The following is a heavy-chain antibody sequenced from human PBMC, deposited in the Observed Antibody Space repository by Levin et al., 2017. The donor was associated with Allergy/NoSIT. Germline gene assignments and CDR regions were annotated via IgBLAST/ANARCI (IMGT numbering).Heavy chain of an antibody. D-gene: IGHD6-6*01. Sequence: GGSLSLSCSASGFTFGDYAMSWFRQAPGKGLEWVAFLRSNRHGGTSEYAASVRGRFIISRDDSKSIAYLQMNSLKIEDTAVYYCTRDRAARHWFDPWGQGTLVTVSS. CDR2: LRSNRHGGTS. CDR3: TRDRAARHWFDP. V-gene: IGHV3-49*03. J-gene: IGHJ5*02. CDR1: GFTFGDYA.